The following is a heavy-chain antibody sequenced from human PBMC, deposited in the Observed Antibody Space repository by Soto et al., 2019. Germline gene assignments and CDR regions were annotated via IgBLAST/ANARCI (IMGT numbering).Heavy chain of an antibody. CDR2: ISAHNGNT. CDR1: GYTFTSYG. CDR3: ARDTAMALPDA. Sequence: QVQLVQSGAEVKKPGASVKVSCKASGYTFTSYGIIWVRQAPGQGLEWMGWISAHNGNTKYAQKLQGRVTMTTDTSTSTAYMEVRSQRSDDTAVYYCARDTAMALPDAWGQGTLVTVSS. J-gene: IGHJ4*02. D-gene: IGHD5-18*01. V-gene: IGHV1-18*01.